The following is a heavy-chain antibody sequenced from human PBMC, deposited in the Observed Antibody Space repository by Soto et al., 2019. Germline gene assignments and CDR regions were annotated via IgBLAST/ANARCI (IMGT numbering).Heavy chain of an antibody. CDR2: INSDGNT. D-gene: IGHD5-12*01. V-gene: IGHV4-4*07. Sequence: SETLSRTCTVSGGSLIGDYCTWIRQPAGGGLEWIGRINSDGNTNYSPSLKSRVTMSVDPSRNHFSLNLTSVTAAETASYLCARARRLENWFGPWGPGIQVTVSS. CDR3: ARARRLENWFGP. CDR1: GGSLIGDY. J-gene: IGHJ5*02.